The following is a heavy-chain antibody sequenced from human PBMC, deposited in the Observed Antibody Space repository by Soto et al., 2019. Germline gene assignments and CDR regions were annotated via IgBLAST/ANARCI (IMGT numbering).Heavy chain of an antibody. Sequence: ASETLSLTCTVSGASISGFYWSWIRKSAGKGLEWIGRIYATGTTDYNPSLKSRVMMSVDTSKKQFSLKLRSVTAADTAVYYCVRDGTKTLRDWFDPWGQGISVTDS. J-gene: IGHJ5*02. CDR2: IYATGTT. CDR3: VRDGTKTLRDWFDP. D-gene: IGHD1-1*01. V-gene: IGHV4-4*07. CDR1: GASISGFY.